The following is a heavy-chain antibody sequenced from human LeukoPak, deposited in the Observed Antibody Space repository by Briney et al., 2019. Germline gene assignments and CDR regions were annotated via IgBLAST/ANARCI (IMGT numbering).Heavy chain of an antibody. Sequence: ASVKVSCKASGGTFSSYAISWVRQAPGQGLEWMGGIIPIFGTANYAQKFQGRVTITTDESTSTAYMELSSLRSEDTAVYYCTRGEYCSSTSCSLDLDYWGQGTLVTVSS. CDR1: GGTFSSYA. D-gene: IGHD2-2*01. CDR2: IIPIFGTA. V-gene: IGHV1-69*05. J-gene: IGHJ4*02. CDR3: TRGEYCSSTSCSLDLDY.